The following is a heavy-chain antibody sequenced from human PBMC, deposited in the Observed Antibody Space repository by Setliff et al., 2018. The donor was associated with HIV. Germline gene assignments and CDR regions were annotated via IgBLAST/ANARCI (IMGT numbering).Heavy chain of an antibody. CDR1: GGSISSGSYY. CDR2: IYYSGST. Sequence: SETLSLTCTVPGGSISSGSYYWSWIRQPPGKGLEWIGSIYYSGSTYYNPSLKSRVTISVYTSKNQFSLTLSSVTAADTAVYYCATYADRESNRFDPWGQGILVTVSS. CDR3: ATYADRESNRFDP. V-gene: IGHV4-39*01. J-gene: IGHJ5*02. D-gene: IGHD3-10*01.